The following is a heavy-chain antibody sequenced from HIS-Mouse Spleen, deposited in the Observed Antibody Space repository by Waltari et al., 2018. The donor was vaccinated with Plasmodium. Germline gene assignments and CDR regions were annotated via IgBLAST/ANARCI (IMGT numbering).Heavy chain of an antibody. CDR1: GGSFRGSY. V-gene: IGHV4-34*01. D-gene: IGHD7-27*01. J-gene: IGHJ3*02. Sequence: QVQIQQWGAGLLKPSETLSLTCAFYGGSFRGSYWCRIRQPPGKGLEWSGEINHSGSTNYNPSLKSRVTISVDTSKNQFSLKLSSVTAADTAVYYCARGQLGIDAFDIWGQGTMVTVSS. CDR3: ARGQLGIDAFDI. CDR2: INHSGST.